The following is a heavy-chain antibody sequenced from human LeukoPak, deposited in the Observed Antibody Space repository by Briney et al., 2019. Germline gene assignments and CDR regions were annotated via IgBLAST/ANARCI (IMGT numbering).Heavy chain of an antibody. CDR1: GFTFSSYG. J-gene: IGHJ4*02. CDR3: ARAPSYGGNSDRVYYFDY. V-gene: IGHV4-34*01. CDR2: INHSGST. Sequence: GSLRLSCAASGFTFSSYGMHWVRQAPGKGLEWIGEINHSGSTNYNPSLKSRVTISVDTSKNQFSLKLSSVTAADTAVYYCARAPSYGGNSDRVYYFDYWGQGTLVTVSS. D-gene: IGHD4-23*01.